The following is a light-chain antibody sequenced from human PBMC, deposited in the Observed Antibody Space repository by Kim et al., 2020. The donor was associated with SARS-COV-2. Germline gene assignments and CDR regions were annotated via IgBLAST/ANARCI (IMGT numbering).Light chain of an antibody. V-gene: IGLV2-14*03. CDR1: SSDVGGGNY. Sequence: QSALTQPASLSGSPGQSITISCTGSSSDVGGGNYVSWYQQHPGKAPKVIIFDVRNRPSGFSDRFSGSRSGNTASLTISGLQADDEADYFCSSYTTTNTPYVFGTGTKVTVL. CDR2: DVR. J-gene: IGLJ1*01. CDR3: SSYTTTNTPYV.